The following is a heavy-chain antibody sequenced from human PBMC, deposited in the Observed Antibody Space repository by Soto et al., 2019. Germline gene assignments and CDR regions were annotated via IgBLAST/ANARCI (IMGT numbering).Heavy chain of an antibody. J-gene: IGHJ5*02. Sequence: QVQLVQSGAEVKKPGASVKVSCKASGYTFTSYYMHWVRQAPGQGLEWMGIINPSGGSTSYAHKFQGRVTMTRDTSTSTVYIELTSLRSEDTAVYYCARDRSGTPRFDPWGQGTLVTVSS. CDR2: INPSGGST. D-gene: IGHD1-7*01. CDR3: ARDRSGTPRFDP. V-gene: IGHV1-46*01. CDR1: GYTFTSYY.